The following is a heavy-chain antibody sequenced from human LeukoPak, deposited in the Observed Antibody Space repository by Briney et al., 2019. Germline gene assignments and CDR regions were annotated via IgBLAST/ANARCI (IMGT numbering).Heavy chain of an antibody. V-gene: IGHV3-30-3*01. J-gene: IGHJ4*02. Sequence: PGRSLRLSCAASGFTFSSYAMHWVRQAPGKGLEWVAVISYDGSNKYYADSVKGRFTISRDNSKDTLYLQMNSLRAEDTAVYYCGKGIVVVPAVVDYWGQGTLVTVSS. D-gene: IGHD2-2*01. CDR1: GFTFSSYA. CDR2: ISYDGSNK. CDR3: GKGIVVVPAVVDY.